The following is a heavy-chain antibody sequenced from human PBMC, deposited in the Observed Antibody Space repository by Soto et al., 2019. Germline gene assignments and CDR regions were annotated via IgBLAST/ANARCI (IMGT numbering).Heavy chain of an antibody. Sequence: GGSLRLSCAASGFTVSSNYMSWVRQAPGKGLEWVSVIYSGGSTYYADSVKGRFTISRDNSKNTLYLQMNSLRAEDTAVYYCARVSAPSGYYYGTDVWGQGTTVTVSS. CDR2: IYSGGST. D-gene: IGHD6-6*01. CDR3: ARVSAPSGYYYGTDV. J-gene: IGHJ6*02. V-gene: IGHV3-53*01. CDR1: GFTVSSNY.